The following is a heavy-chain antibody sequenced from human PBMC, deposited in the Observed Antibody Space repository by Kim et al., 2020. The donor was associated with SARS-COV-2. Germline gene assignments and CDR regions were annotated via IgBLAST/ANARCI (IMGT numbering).Heavy chain of an antibody. Sequence: GGSLRLSCAASGFTFARYGIPWVRQAPGKSLEWVALISFDGGTAYYADSGQGRFTVSRDKYKATLNLQMDGLSLQDTDIYYCAKDYYGAGCHYDYWGQGTLVTVPT. CDR1: GFTFARYG. D-gene: IGHD3-10*01. CDR3: AKDYYGAGCHYDY. CDR2: ISFDGGTA. J-gene: IGHJ4*02. V-gene: IGHV3-30*18.